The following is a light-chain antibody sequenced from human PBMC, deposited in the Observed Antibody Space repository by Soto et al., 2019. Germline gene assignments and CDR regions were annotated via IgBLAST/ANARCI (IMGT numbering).Light chain of an antibody. V-gene: IGKV3-11*01. CDR2: DAS. CDR3: QQRRNWPPEVT. CDR1: QSVRSS. J-gene: IGKJ3*01. Sequence: EIVLTQSPATLSLSPGERATLSCRASQSVRSSLAWYQQKPGQAPRLLIYDASNRATGIPARFSGSGSGTDFTLTISSREPEDFAVYYCQQRRNWPPEVTFGPGTKVDIK.